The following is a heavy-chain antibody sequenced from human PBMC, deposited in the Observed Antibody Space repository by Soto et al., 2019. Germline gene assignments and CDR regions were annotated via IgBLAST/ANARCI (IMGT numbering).Heavy chain of an antibody. CDR2: ISYDGTIT. J-gene: IGHJ6*02. V-gene: IGHV3-30-3*01. D-gene: IGHD2-2*01. CDR1: GFTISNYG. CDR3: ATTRVGPCSSSICFSGIFDGMDV. Sequence: GGSLRLSCAASGFTISNYGMHWVRQAPGKGLEWVAVISYDGTITYYADSVKGRFTFSRDNSKNTLYLQMNSLRTEDTAVYYCATTRVGPCSSSICFSGIFDGMDVWGQGTTVTVSS.